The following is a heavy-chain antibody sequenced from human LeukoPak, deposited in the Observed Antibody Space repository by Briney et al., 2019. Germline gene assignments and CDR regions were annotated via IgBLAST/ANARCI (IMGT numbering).Heavy chain of an antibody. CDR2: ISDDGTNK. J-gene: IGHJ3*02. CDR1: GRTFPTDG. V-gene: IGHV3-30*18. D-gene: IGHD3-9*01. CDR3: AKAQLYYDILTGYYTDPYAFDI. Sequence: GGSLRLSCASSGRTFPTDGMHWVRQAPGKGLEWVAVISDDGTNKNYAGSVKGRFTISRDNSKNTLYLHMNNLRPEDTAVYYCAKAQLYYDILTGYYTDPYAFDIWGQGTMVTVSS.